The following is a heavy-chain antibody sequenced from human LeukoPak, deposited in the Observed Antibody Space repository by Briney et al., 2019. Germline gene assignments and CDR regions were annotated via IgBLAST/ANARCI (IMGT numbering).Heavy chain of an antibody. V-gene: IGHV3-23*01. CDR1: AFTFSNYA. CDR2: ISGSGFAT. J-gene: IGHJ4*02. D-gene: IGHD6-19*01. CDR3: AKDSVAAPRYHFDY. Sequence: GGSLRLSCAASAFTFSNYAMSWVRQAPGKGLEWVSGISGSGFATYYADSVKGRFTISRDNSKNTLYLQMNSLRAEDTAVYYCAKDSVAAPRYHFDYWGQGTQVTVSS.